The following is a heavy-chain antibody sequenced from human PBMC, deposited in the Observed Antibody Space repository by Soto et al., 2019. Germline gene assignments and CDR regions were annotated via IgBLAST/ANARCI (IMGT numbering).Heavy chain of an antibody. CDR1: SGSFSYCD. CDR3: ARGGGSGWYMDY. Sequence: SETLSLTCEVSSGSFSYCDWSWVRQPPGKGLEWIGEINHSGSANYNPSLKSRVTISVDTSRNQFSLTLTSVTAADTAVYYCARGGGSGWYMDYWGQGALVTVSS. V-gene: IGHV4-34*01. J-gene: IGHJ4*02. D-gene: IGHD6-19*01. CDR2: INHSGSA.